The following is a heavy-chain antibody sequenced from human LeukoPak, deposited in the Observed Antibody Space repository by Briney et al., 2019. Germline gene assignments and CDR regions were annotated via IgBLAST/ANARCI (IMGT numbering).Heavy chain of an antibody. V-gene: IGHV3-48*01. D-gene: IGHD3-10*01. Sequence: GGSLRLSCAASEFTFSSYNMNWVRQAPGKGLEWVSYISSSSSTIYYADSVKGRFTISRDNAKNSLYLQMNSLRAEDTAVYYCARDGSGRVPEMSAPDYWGQGTLVTVSS. CDR2: ISSSSSTI. CDR1: EFTFSSYN. CDR3: ARDGSGRVPEMSAPDY. J-gene: IGHJ4*02.